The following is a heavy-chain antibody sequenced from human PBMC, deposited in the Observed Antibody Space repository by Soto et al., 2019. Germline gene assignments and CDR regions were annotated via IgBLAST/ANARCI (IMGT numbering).Heavy chain of an antibody. CDR3: ARDSVVVVVAASDAFDI. J-gene: IGHJ3*02. CDR2: INPSGGST. D-gene: IGHD2-15*01. V-gene: IGHV1-46*03. Sequence: GASVKVSCKASGYTFTSYYMHWVRQAPGQGLERMGIINPSGGSTSYAQKFQGRVTMTRDTSTSAVYMELSSLRSEDTAVYYCARDSVVVVVAASDAFDIWGQGTMVTVSS. CDR1: GYTFTSYY.